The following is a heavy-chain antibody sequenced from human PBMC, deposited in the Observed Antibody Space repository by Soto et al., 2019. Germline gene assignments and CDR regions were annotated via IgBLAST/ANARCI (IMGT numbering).Heavy chain of an antibody. CDR2: IKSKTDGGTT. CDR1: GFTFSNAW. Sequence: GGSLRLSCAASGFTFSNAWMNWVRQAPGKGLEWVGRIKSKTDGGTTDYAAPVKGRFTISRDDSKNTLYLQMNSLKTEDTAVYYCTTLSITIFGVVLMDVWGQGTTVTVS. V-gene: IGHV3-15*07. CDR3: TTLSITIFGVVLMDV. D-gene: IGHD3-3*01. J-gene: IGHJ6*02.